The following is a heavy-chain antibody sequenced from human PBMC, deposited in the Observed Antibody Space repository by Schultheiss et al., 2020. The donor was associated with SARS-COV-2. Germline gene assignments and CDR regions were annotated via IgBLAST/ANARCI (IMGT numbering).Heavy chain of an antibody. V-gene: IGHV3-23*01. D-gene: IGHD3-9*01. J-gene: IGHJ4*02. Sequence: GGSLRLSCAASGFTFNKHAMSWVRQAPGKGPEWVSVISGYGGGTYYTDSVKGRFTISRDNSKNTLYLQMSSLRAEDTAVYYCAKLLRYFDWDPLDYWGQGTLVTVSS. CDR1: GFTFNKHA. CDR3: AKLLRYFDWDPLDY. CDR2: ISGYGGGT.